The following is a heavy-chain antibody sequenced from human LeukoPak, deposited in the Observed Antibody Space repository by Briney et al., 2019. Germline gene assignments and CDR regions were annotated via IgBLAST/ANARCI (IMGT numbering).Heavy chain of an antibody. CDR3: ARSYYYDSSGYYGAYFDY. D-gene: IGHD3-22*01. Sequence: ASVKVSCKASGYTFTSYYMHWVRQAPGQGLEWMGIINPSGGSTSYAQKFQGRVTMTRDTSTSTVYMELSSLRSEDTAVYYCARSYYYDSSGYYGAYFDYWGQGTLVTVSS. V-gene: IGHV1-46*01. J-gene: IGHJ4*02. CDR1: GYTFTSYY. CDR2: INPSGGST.